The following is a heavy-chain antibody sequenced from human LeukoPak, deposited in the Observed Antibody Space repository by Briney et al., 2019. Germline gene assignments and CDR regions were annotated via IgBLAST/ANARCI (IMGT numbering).Heavy chain of an antibody. CDR1: GYTFTGYY. D-gene: IGHD3-9*01. V-gene: IGHV1-2*02. CDR2: INPNSGGT. CDR3: ARRPVLRYFDWHFDY. J-gene: IGHJ4*02. Sequence: GASVKVSCKASGYTFTGYYMHWVRQAPGQGLEWMGWINPNSGGTNYAQKFQGRVTMTRDTSISTAYMELSRLRSDDTAVYYCARRPVLRYFDWHFDYWGQGTLVTVSS.